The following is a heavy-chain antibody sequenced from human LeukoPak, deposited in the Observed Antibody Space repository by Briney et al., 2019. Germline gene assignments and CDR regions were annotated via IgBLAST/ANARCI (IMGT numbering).Heavy chain of an antibody. CDR1: GGTFSSYA. D-gene: IGHD5-12*01. V-gene: IGHV1-69*05. CDR2: IIPIFGTA. J-gene: IGHJ6*03. CDR3: ASVATNPFYYYYYYMDV. Sequence: SVKVSCKASGGTFSSYAISWVRQAPGQGLEWMGGIIPIFGTANYAQKFRGRVTITTDESTSTAYMELSSLRSEDTAVYYCASVATNPFYYYYYYMDVWGKGTTVTVSS.